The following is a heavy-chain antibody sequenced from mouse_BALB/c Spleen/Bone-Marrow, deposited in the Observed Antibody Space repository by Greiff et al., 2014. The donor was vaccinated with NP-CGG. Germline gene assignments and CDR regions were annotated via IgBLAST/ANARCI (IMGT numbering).Heavy chain of an antibody. V-gene: IGHV1S41*01. D-gene: IGHD2-2*01. CDR2: IAPGSGST. CDR1: GYTFTNYW. Sequence: DLVKPGASVKLSCKTSGYTFTNYWINWIKQRPGQGLEWLGRIAPGSGSTYYNEMFKVKAPLTVDTSSSTAYIQLSSLSSEDSAVCFCARERYGYDGWYFDVWGAGTTVTVSS. J-gene: IGHJ1*01. CDR3: ARERYGYDGWYFDV.